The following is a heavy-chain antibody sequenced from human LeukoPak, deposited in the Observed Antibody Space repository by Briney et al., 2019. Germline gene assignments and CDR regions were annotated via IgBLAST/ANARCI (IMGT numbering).Heavy chain of an antibody. CDR2: INSDGSST. J-gene: IGHJ4*02. CDR3: ARGLTLLGYCSSTSCLLNY. Sequence: PGESLRLSCVVSGFTLGSYWMHWVRQAPGKGLLWVSRINSDGSSTDYADSVKGRFTISRDNANNTLYLQMNSLRAEDAGVYYCARGLTLLGYCSSTSCLLNYWGQGTLVTVSS. D-gene: IGHD2-2*01. V-gene: IGHV3-74*01. CDR1: GFTLGSYW.